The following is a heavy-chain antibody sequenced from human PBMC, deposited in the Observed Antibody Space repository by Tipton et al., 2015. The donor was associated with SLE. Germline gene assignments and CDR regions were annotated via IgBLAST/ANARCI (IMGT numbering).Heavy chain of an antibody. V-gene: IGHV1-18*01. CDR2: ISAYNGNT. CDR1: GYIFTSYG. D-gene: IGHD3-3*01. Sequence: QVQLVQSGAEVKKPGASVKVSCKASGYIFTSYGISWVRQAPGQGLEWMGWISAYNGNTNYAQKLQGRVTMTTDTSTSTAYMELRSLRSDDTAVYYCARDFSLLIKYYDFWSGYSNWFDPWGQGTLVIVSS. J-gene: IGHJ5*02. CDR3: ARDFSLLIKYYDFWSGYSNWFDP.